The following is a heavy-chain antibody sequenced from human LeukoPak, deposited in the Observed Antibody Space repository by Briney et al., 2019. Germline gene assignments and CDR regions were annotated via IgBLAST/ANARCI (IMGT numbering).Heavy chain of an antibody. CDR2: INPNSGGT. J-gene: IGHJ5*02. Sequence: ASVKVSCKASGYTFTGYYMHWVRQAPGQGLEWMGWINPNSGGTNYAQKFQGRVTMTRDTSISTAYMELSRLRSDDTAVYYCARAGRISSGTMVREVKGNWFDPWGQGTLVTVSS. CDR1: GYTFTGYY. D-gene: IGHD3-10*01. V-gene: IGHV1-2*02. CDR3: ARAGRISSGTMVREVKGNWFDP.